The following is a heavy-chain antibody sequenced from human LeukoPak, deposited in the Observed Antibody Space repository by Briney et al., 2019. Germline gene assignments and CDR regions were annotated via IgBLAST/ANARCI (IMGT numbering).Heavy chain of an antibody. CDR1: GGTFSSYA. D-gene: IGHD2-2*01. Sequence: ASVKVSCKASGGTFSSYAITWVRQAPGQGLEWMGRIIPIIGVANYAQKFQGRVTIIADKSTSTTYMELSSLRSEDTAVYYCARGSSTSGWSDPWGQGTLVTVSP. CDR3: ARGSSTSGWSDP. J-gene: IGHJ5*02. CDR2: IIPIIGVA. V-gene: IGHV1-69*04.